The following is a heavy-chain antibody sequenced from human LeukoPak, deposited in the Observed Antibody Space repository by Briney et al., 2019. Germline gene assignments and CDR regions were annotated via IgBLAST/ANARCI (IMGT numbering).Heavy chain of an antibody. CDR2: ISGGGSTT. D-gene: IGHD2-15*01. J-gene: IGHJ4*02. CDR3: AKAFRDCSSASCFRAADC. Sequence: GGSLRLSCAASGFTFSGYAMSWVRQPPGQGLEWVSTISGGGSTTYYADSVKGRFTVSRDNSKNTLYLQLNSLSAEDTAVYYCAKAFRDCSSASCFRAADCWGQGTLVTVSS. V-gene: IGHV3-23*01. CDR1: GFTFSGYA.